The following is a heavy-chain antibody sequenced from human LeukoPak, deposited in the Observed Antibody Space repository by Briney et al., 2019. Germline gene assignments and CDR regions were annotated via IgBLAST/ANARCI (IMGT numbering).Heavy chain of an antibody. CDR3: ARRYDFWSGYPPPLDY. CDR2: INHSGST. Sequence: SETLSLTCAVSGGSFSGYYWNWIRQPPGKGLEWIGEINHSGSTNYNPSLKSRVTISVDTSKKQFSLKLSSVTAADTAVYYCARRYDFWSGYPPPLDYWGQGTLVTVSS. V-gene: IGHV4-34*01. D-gene: IGHD3-3*01. CDR1: GGSFSGYY. J-gene: IGHJ4*02.